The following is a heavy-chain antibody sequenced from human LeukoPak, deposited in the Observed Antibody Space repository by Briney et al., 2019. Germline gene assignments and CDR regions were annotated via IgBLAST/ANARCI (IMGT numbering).Heavy chain of an antibody. CDR1: GFTCSDYY. CDR3: AREGSYRFRGPFDI. V-gene: IGHV3-11*01. J-gene: IGHJ3*02. CDR2: ITTSSDSTI. D-gene: IGHD3-16*02. Sequence: EGSLRLSCAASGFTCSDYYMSWIRQAPGKGLEWISYITTSSDSTIYYADSVKGRFTVSRDNAENSLYLQMNSLRAEDTAVYYCAREGSYRFRGPFDIWGQGTMVTVSS.